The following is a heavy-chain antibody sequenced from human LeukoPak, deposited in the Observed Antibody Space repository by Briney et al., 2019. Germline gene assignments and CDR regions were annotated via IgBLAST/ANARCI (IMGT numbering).Heavy chain of an antibody. D-gene: IGHD3-22*01. CDR1: GGPTSRSSYY. J-gene: IGHJ5*02. Sequence: PSETLSLTCTVSGGPTSRSSYYWGWIRQPPGKGLEWIGTIYYSGSTFYNPSLKSRVTISVDTSKNQFSLKLSSVTAADTAVYYCARLKKAMIRGNNWFDPWGQGTLVTVSS. V-gene: IGHV4-39*07. CDR3: ARLKKAMIRGNNWFDP. CDR2: IYYSGST.